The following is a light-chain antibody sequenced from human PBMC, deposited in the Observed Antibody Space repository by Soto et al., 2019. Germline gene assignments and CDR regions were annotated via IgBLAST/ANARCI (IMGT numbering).Light chain of an antibody. V-gene: IGKV3-15*01. J-gene: IGKJ2*01. CDR3: QQYNNWPPYP. CDR2: GAS. CDR1: QSISSN. Sequence: EIVMTQSPATLSVSPGERATLSCRASQSISSNLAWYQQKPGQAPRLLIYGASTRATGIPARFSGSGSGTAFALTISTLQSEDFAVYYCQQYNNWPPYPSGQGTRLEIK.